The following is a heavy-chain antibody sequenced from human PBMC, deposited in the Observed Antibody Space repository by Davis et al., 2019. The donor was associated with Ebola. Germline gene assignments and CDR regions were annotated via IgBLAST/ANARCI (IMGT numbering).Heavy chain of an antibody. D-gene: IGHD6-19*01. V-gene: IGHV3-11*04. CDR1: GFTFSDYY. J-gene: IGHJ3*02. Sequence: GESLKISCAASGFTFSDYYMSWIRQAPGKGLEWVSYISSSGSTIYYADSVKGRFTISRDNAKNTLYLQMNSLTAEDTAVYYCARKTDYSSAEDAFDIWGQGTMVTVSS. CDR3: ARKTDYSSAEDAFDI. CDR2: ISSSGSTI.